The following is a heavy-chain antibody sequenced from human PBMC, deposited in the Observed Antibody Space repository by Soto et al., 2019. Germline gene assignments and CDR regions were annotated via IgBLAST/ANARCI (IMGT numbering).Heavy chain of an antibody. V-gene: IGHV1-18*04. Sequence: VQLVQSGAEVKKPGASVKVSCKASGYTFTSYGISWVRQAPGQGLEWMGWISAYNGKTNYAQKLQGRVTMTTDTYTSTAYMELRSLRADDTAVYYCARGRIRDQVFLEWLPSPYYYYGMDVWCKGTTVTVSS. CDR3: ARGRIRDQVFLEWLPSPYYYYGMDV. CDR2: ISAYNGKT. CDR1: GYTFTSYG. J-gene: IGHJ6*04. D-gene: IGHD3-3*01.